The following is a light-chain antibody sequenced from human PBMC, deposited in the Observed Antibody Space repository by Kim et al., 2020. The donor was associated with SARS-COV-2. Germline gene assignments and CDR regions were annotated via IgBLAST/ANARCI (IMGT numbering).Light chain of an antibody. CDR1: SSDVGSYNL. V-gene: IGLV2-23*02. Sequence: PGQSITISCTRTSSDVGSYNLVSWYQQHPGKAPKRMIYEVSKRPSGVSNRFSGSKSGNTASLTISGLQAEDEADYYCCSYAGSHVVFGGGTQLTVL. CDR3: CSYAGSHVV. J-gene: IGLJ2*01. CDR2: EVS.